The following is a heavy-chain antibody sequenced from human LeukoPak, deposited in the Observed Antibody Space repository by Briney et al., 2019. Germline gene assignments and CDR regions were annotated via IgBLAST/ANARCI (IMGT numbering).Heavy chain of an antibody. CDR2: INPNSGGT. CDR3: ARGEPIISSTSPQPRDY. Sequence: GASVKVSCKASGYTFTGYYMHWVRQAPGQGLEWMGWINPNSGGTNYAQKFQGWVTMTRDTSISTAYMELSRLRSDDTAVYYCARGEPIISSTSPQPRDYWGQGTLVTASS. V-gene: IGHV1-2*04. CDR1: GYTFTGYY. J-gene: IGHJ4*02. D-gene: IGHD2-2*01.